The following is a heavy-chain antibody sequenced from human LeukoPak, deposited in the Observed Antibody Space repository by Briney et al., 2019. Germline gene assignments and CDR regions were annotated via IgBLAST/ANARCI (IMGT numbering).Heavy chain of an antibody. CDR3: ARDMYSSTTYAFDI. CDR2: INPKSGGT. CDR1: GYTFTGYF. Sequence: ASVKVSCKASGYTFTGYFIHWVRQAPGQGLEWMGWINPKSGGTNFAQKFQGRVTMTRDTSISTAYMELSRLRSDDTAVYYCARDMYSSTTYAFDIWGQGTMVTVSS. D-gene: IGHD6-13*01. J-gene: IGHJ3*02. V-gene: IGHV1-2*02.